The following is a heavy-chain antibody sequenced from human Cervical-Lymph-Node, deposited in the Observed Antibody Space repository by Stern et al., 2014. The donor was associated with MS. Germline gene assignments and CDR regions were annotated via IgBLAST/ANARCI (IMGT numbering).Heavy chain of an antibody. J-gene: IGHJ4*02. V-gene: IGHV2-26*01. CDR3: ARILYDGAYRGDY. CDR2: IFSNDER. CDR1: GFSLSNGRMG. Sequence: ESGPVLVKPTETLMLTCTVSGFSLSNGRMGVSWIRQPPGKALEWLGPIFSNDERSYSTSLKSRLTISKDTSRSQVVLTMTNMDPVDTATYFCARILYDGAYRGDYWGQGILVTVSS. D-gene: IGHD3-10*01.